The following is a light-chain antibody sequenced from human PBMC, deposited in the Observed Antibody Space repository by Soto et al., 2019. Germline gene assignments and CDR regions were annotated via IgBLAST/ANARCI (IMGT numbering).Light chain of an antibody. CDR1: SSNIGAGYD. V-gene: IGLV1-40*01. J-gene: IGLJ1*01. Sequence: QSVLTQPPSVSGAPGQRVTISCTGSSSNIGAGYDVHWCQQLPGKAPKLLIYGNSNRPSGVPDRFSGSKSGTSASLAIIGLHAEDEADYYCQSYDSSLSGYVFGTGTKVTV. CDR2: GNS. CDR3: QSYDSSLSGYV.